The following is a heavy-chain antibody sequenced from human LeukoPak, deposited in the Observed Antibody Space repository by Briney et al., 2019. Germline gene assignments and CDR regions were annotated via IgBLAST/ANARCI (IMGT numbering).Heavy chain of an antibody. Sequence: GGSLRLSCAASGFTFSSYAMSWVRQAPGKGLEWVSAISGSGGSTYYADSVKGRFTISRDNSKNTLYLQMNRLRAKDTAVYYCAKGDYDSSGYYLDYWGQGTLVTVSS. CDR3: AKGDYDSSGYYLDY. CDR1: GFTFSSYA. D-gene: IGHD3-22*01. V-gene: IGHV3-23*01. J-gene: IGHJ4*02. CDR2: ISGSGGST.